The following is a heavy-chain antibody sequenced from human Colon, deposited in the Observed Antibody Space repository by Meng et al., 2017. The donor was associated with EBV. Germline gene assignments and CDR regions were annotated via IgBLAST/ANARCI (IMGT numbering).Heavy chain of an antibody. D-gene: IGHD3-3*02. CDR3: VISSHN. CDR1: GVSITSTSSY. CDR2: IYYRGST. V-gene: IGHV4-39*05. Sequence: SGAGRSKPSHTPSLPFTISGVSITSTSSYGGWVRQPPGKGLEWSGSIYYRGSTNYNPSLKSRISMSVDISKNQFSLKVNSVTAADTAIYYCVISSHNWGQGTLVTVSS. J-gene: IGHJ4*02.